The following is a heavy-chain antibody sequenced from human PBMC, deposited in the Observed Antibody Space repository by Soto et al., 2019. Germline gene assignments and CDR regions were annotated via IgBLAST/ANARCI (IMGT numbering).Heavy chain of an antibody. CDR1: GGSISSSSYY. V-gene: IGHV4-39*02. J-gene: IGHJ5*02. Sequence: SETLSLTCTVSGGSISSSSYYWGWFRQPPGKGLEWIGTMYYTGSTHYNPSLKSRVTISVGTSKNHFSLRLSSVTATDTAVYYCARETYGDYVGYFDPWGQGTLVT. CDR3: ARETYGDYVGYFDP. CDR2: MYYTGST. D-gene: IGHD4-17*01.